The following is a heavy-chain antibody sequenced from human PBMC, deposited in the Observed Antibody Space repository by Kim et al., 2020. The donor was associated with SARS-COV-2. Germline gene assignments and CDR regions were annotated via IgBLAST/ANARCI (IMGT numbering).Heavy chain of an antibody. Sequence: SLKGRFTISRDNAKSELYRQMNSRRAEDTAVYYCAKGGGRHIAAAGYFDYWGQGTLVTVSS. CDR3: AKGGGRHIAAAGYFDY. V-gene: IGHV3-21*01. D-gene: IGHD6-13*01. J-gene: IGHJ4*02.